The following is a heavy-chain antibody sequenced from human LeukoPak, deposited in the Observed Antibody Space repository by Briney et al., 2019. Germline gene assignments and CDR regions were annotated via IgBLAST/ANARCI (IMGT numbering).Heavy chain of an antibody. D-gene: IGHD5-24*01. Sequence: GGSLRLSCAASGFTFSSYAMSWVRQAPGKGLEWVSSIGVSGGSTYYADSVKGRFTISRDNSKNTLYLQMNSLRAEDTAVYYCAKVMAGGFDCWGQGTLVTVSS. V-gene: IGHV3-23*01. CDR1: GFTFSSYA. CDR3: AKVMAGGFDC. J-gene: IGHJ4*02. CDR2: IGVSGGST.